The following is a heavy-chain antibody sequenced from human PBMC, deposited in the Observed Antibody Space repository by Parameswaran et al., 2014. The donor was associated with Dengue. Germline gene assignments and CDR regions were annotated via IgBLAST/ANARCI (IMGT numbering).Heavy chain of an antibody. Sequence: WIRQPPGKALEWLALIHWDDDKRYSPSLKSRLTITRGTSNNQVVLTMTNMDPVDTATYFCARAQSTTVVPPLDYWGQGTPGHRLL. CDR3: ARAQSTTVVPPLDY. J-gene: IGHJ4*02. V-gene: IGHV2-5*02. CDR2: IHWDDDK. D-gene: IGHD4-23*01.